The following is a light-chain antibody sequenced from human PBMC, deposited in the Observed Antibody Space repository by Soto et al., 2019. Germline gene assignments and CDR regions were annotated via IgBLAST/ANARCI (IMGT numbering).Light chain of an antibody. Sequence: ETMMTQSPATLSVSPGPRATLYCRASESVSSHLAWYQQKPGQAPRLLIYGASTRATGIPARFSGSGSGTDFTLTISRLEPEEFAVYYCQQYGSSPITFGQGKRLEIK. J-gene: IGKJ5*01. CDR3: QQYGSSPIT. CDR1: ESVSSH. CDR2: GAS. V-gene: IGKV3-15*01.